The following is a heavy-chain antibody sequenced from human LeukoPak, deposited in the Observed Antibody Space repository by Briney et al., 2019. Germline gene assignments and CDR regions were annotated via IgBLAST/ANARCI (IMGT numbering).Heavy chain of an antibody. Sequence: SVKVSCKASGGTFRTFAISWVRQAPGQGLEWMGGIIPIFNIPDSAQRFQGRLTITADESTTTAYMELSSLRSDDTAIYYCGLSENYYYYYMDVWGKGTTVTISS. CDR1: GGTFRTFA. J-gene: IGHJ6*03. CDR2: IIPIFNIP. V-gene: IGHV1-69*13. CDR3: GLSENYYYYYMDV.